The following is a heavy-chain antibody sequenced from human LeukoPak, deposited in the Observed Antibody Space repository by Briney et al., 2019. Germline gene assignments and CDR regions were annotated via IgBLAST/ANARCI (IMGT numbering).Heavy chain of an antibody. V-gene: IGHV3-7*01. D-gene: IGHD3-3*01. CDR2: IKQDGSEK. Sequence: GGTLRLSCAASGFTFSSYWMSWVRQAPGKGLEWVANIKQDGSEKYFVDSVEGRFAISRDNAKNSLYLQMNSLRAEDTAVYYCARSNDFRSGYLFDYWGQGILVTVSS. J-gene: IGHJ4*02. CDR3: ARSNDFRSGYLFDY. CDR1: GFTFSSYW.